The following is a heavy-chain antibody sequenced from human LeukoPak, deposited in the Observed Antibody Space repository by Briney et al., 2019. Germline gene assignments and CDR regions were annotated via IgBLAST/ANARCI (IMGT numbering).Heavy chain of an antibody. CDR1: GGSISGGGYY. CDR2: IYHSGST. J-gene: IGHJ4*02. D-gene: IGHD6-19*01. V-gene: IGHV4-30-2*01. CDR3: ARDRAVAGLIDY. Sequence: SETLSLTCTVSGGSISGGGYYWSWIRQPPGKGLEWIGYIYHSGSTYYNPSLKSRVTISVDRSKNQFSLKLSSVTAADTAVYYCARDRAVAGLIDYWGQGTLVTVSS.